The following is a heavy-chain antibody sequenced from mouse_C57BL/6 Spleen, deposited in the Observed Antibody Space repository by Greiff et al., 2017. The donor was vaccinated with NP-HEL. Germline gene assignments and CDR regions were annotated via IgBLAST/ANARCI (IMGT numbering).Heavy chain of an antibody. CDR2: ISDGGSYT. Sequence: EVMLVESGGGLVKPGGSLKLSCAASGFTFSSYAMSWVRQTPDKRLEWVATISDGGSYTYYPDNVKGRFTISRDNAKNNMYLQMSHLKSEDTAMYYCARRGGLQDYYAMDYWGQGTTVTVSS. CDR1: GFTFSSYA. D-gene: IGHD2-4*01. V-gene: IGHV5-4*03. J-gene: IGHJ4*01. CDR3: ARRGGLQDYYAMDY.